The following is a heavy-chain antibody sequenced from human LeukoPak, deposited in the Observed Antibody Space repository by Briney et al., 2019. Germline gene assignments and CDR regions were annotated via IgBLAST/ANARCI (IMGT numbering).Heavy chain of an antibody. CDR1: GFTFSSYA. D-gene: IGHD5-24*01. V-gene: IGHV3-30-3*01. Sequence: GGSLRPSCAASGFTFSSYAMHWVRQAPGKGLEWVAVIPYDGSNKYYADSVKGRFTISRDNSKNTLYLQMNSLRAEDTAVYYCARDSFGDGYSYYFDYWGQGTLVTVSS. CDR3: ARDSFGDGYSYYFDY. CDR2: IPYDGSNK. J-gene: IGHJ4*02.